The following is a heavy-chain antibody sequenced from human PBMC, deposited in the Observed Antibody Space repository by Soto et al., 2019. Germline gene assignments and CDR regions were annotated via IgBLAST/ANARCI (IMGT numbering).Heavy chain of an antibody. V-gene: IGHV3-30-3*01. Sequence: GGSLRLSCAASGFTFTTYAMYWIRQAPGKGLEWVASISQVGSNKYYADSVKGRFTISRDNAKNSLYLQMNSLRAEDTAVYYCARVSITMIVVVITPEFDYWGQGTLVTVSS. J-gene: IGHJ4*02. CDR3: ARVSITMIVVVITPEFDY. D-gene: IGHD3-22*01. CDR1: GFTFTTYA. CDR2: ISQVGSNK.